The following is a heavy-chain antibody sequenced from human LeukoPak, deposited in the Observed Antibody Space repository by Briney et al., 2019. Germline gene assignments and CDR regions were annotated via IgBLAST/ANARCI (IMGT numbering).Heavy chain of an antibody. CDR3: ARVVVVVAATGGNWFDP. D-gene: IGHD2-15*01. V-gene: IGHV1-18*04. CDR2: ISAYNGNT. Sequence: ASVKVSCKASGYTFTSYYMHWVRQAPGQGLEWMGWISAYNGNTNYAQKLQGRVTMTSDTSTSTAYMELRSLRSDDTAVYYCARVVVVVAATGGNWFDPWGQGTLVTVSS. J-gene: IGHJ5*02. CDR1: GYTFTSYY.